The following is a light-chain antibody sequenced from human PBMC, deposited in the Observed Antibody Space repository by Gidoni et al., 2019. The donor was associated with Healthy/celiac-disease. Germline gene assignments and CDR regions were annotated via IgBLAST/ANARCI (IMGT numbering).Light chain of an antibody. J-gene: IGKJ4*01. V-gene: IGKV1-8*01. CDR3: QQYYRYPPLT. CDR2: AAS. Sequence: AIRMTQSPSSLSASTGDSVTITCRSSQGISRYLAWYQQKPGKAPKLLIYAASTLQSGVPSRFSGSGSGTDFTLTISCLQSEYFATYYCQQYYRYPPLTFGGGTQVEIK. CDR1: QGISRY.